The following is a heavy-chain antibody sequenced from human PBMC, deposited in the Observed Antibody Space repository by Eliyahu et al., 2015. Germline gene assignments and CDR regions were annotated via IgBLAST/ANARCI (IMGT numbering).Heavy chain of an antibody. D-gene: IGHD1-26*01. CDR2: ISYSGST. CDR1: GGXISSSSYY. CDR3: ARQWEPAAAFDY. J-gene: IGHJ4*01. V-gene: IGHV4-39*01. Sequence: QLQLQESGPGLVKPSETLSXTCTXSGGXISSSSYYWGWIRQPPGKGLEWIVSISYSGSTYYNPSLKSRVTISVDTSKNQFSLKLSSVTPADTAVYYCARQWEPAAAFDYWGHGTLVTVSS.